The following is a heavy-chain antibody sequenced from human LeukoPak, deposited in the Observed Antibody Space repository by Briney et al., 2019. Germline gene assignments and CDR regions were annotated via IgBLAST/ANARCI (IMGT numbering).Heavy chain of an antibody. CDR1: GGTFSSYA. J-gene: IGHJ6*03. V-gene: IGHV1-2*02. CDR2: INPNSGGT. CDR3: ARVSGGQLNGSGSYFRPTYYYYMDV. Sequence: GASVKVSCKASGGTFSSYAISWVRQAPGQGLEWMGWINPNSGGTNYAQKFQGRVTMTRDTSISTAYMELSRLRSDDTAVYYCARVSGGQLNGSGSYFRPTYYYYMDVWGKGTTVTVSS. D-gene: IGHD3-10*01.